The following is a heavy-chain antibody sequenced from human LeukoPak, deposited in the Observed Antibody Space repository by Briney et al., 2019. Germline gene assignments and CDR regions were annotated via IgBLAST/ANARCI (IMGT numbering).Heavy chain of an antibody. CDR2: IKSKTGGGTI. V-gene: IGHV3-15*07. CDR1: GFTFSNAW. CDR3: TTAAFVGATAY. J-gene: IGHJ4*02. D-gene: IGHD1-26*01. Sequence: GGSLRLSCAASGFTFSNAWMNWVRQAPGKGLERVGRIKSKTGGGTIDYAAPVKGRFTISRDDSKDTLYLQMNSLKSEDTAVYHCTTAAFVGATAYWGQGALVIVSS.